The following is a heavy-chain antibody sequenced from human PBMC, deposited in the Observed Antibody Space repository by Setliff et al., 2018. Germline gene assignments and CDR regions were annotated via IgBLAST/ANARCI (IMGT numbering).Heavy chain of an antibody. CDR1: GFTFSNYG. CDR2: IWNDGSSK. CDR3: ARNWVTAQHYYYGMDV. V-gene: IGHV3-33*01. Sequence: GGSLRLSCVASGFTFSNYGMHWVRQAPGKGLEWVALIWNDGSSKFYGDSVRGRFTISRDNSKNTLYLQMDSLRAEETAVYYCARNWVTAQHYYYGMDVWGQGTTVTV. J-gene: IGHJ6*02. D-gene: IGHD2-21*02.